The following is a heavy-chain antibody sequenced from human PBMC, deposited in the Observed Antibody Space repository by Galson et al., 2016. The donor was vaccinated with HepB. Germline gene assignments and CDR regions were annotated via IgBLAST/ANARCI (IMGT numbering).Heavy chain of an antibody. V-gene: IGHV3-23*01. J-gene: IGHJ6*02. CDR2: ISGSGGST. D-gene: IGHD2-21*01. CDR1: GFTGSSYA. Sequence: SLRLEGEAAGFTGSSYAMSWVRQAPGKGLEWVSTISGSGGSTYNADSVKGRFTISRDNSKNTLYLQMNSLRAEDTAVYYCAKGAGRCAYLGCSSYYGLDVWGPRTTVTVSS. CDR3: AKGAGRCAYLGCSSYYGLDV.